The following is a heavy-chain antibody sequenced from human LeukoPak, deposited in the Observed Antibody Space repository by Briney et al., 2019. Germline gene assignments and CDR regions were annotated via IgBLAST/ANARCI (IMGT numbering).Heavy chain of an antibody. D-gene: IGHD2-2*01. V-gene: IGHV4-34*01. CDR1: GGSFSGYY. CDR2: INHSGST. Sequence: PSETLSLTCAVYGGSFSGYYWSWIRQPPGKGLEWIGEINHSGSTNYNPSLKSRVTISVDTSKNQFSLKLSSVTAADTAVYYCARGSPNLGYCSSTSCSVFDYWGQGTLVTVSS. J-gene: IGHJ4*02. CDR3: ARGSPNLGYCSSTSCSVFDY.